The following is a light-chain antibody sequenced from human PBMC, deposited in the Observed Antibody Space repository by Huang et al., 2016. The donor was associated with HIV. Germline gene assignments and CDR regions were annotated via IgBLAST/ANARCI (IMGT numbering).Light chain of an antibody. J-gene: IGKJ2*01. CDR2: KAS. V-gene: IGKV1-5*03. CDR1: HRINYW. CDR3: QQYNSYPYT. Sequence: DIQMTQSPSTLSASVGDRVTITCRASHRINYWLALYQQKAGKAPNLLRYKASTLQTGVASRFSGSGSGTEFTLTISSLQPDDSATYYCQQYNSYPYTFGQGTKLEIK.